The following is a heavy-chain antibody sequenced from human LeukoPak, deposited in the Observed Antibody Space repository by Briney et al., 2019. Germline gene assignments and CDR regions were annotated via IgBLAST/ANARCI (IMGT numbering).Heavy chain of an antibody. J-gene: IGHJ4*02. CDR2: ISATGGST. CDR3: AKHLESMTTGGLGYFDY. D-gene: IGHD4-17*01. V-gene: IGHV3-23*01. Sequence: GGSLRLSCAASGFTFSSYALSWVRQAPGKGLEWVSSISATGGSTYYADSVKGRFTISRDNSKNTLYLQMNSLRAEDTAVYYCAKHLESMTTGGLGYFDYWGQGTLVTVSS. CDR1: GFTFSSYA.